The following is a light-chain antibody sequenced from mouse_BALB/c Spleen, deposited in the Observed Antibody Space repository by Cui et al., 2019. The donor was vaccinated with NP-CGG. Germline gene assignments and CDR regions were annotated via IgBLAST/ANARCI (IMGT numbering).Light chain of an antibody. V-gene: IGLV1*01. Sequence: QAVVTQESALTTSPGETVTLTCRSSTGAVTTSNYANWVQEKPDHLFTGLIGNTNNRAPGVPARFSGSLIGDKAALTITGEQTEDEAIYFCALWYSNHWVFGGGTKLTVL. CDR3: ALWYSNHWV. CDR2: NTN. J-gene: IGLJ1*01. CDR1: TGAVTTSNY.